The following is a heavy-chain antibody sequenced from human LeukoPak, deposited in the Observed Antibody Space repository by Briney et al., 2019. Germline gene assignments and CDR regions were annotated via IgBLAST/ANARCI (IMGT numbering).Heavy chain of an antibody. V-gene: IGHV3-11*03. D-gene: IGHD5-18*01. CDR3: ARILSGHDRYGFDY. Sequence: AGSLSLSCAASGFTFSDYYMSWIRQAPGKGLEWVSYISSSSSYTNYADSVKGRFTISRDNAKNSLYLQMNSLRAEDTAVYYCARILSGHDRYGFDYWGQGTVVPVSS. CDR1: GFTFSDYY. J-gene: IGHJ4*02. CDR2: ISSSSSYT.